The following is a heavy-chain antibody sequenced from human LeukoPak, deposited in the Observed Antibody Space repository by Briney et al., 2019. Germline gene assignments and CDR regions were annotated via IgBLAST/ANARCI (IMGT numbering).Heavy chain of an antibody. Sequence: GGSLRLSCAASGFTFSTYSMNWVRQAPGKGLEWVSYISSSSSSPIYYADSVKGRFTISRDNAKNSLYLQMNSLRDEDTAVYYCAREWFYDSSGYYVYWGQGTLVTVSS. V-gene: IGHV3-48*02. CDR2: ISSSSSSPI. J-gene: IGHJ4*02. D-gene: IGHD3-22*01. CDR3: AREWFYDSSGYYVY. CDR1: GFTFSTYS.